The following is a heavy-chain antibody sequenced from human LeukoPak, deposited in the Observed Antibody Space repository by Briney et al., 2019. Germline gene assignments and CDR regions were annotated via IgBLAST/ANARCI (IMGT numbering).Heavy chain of an antibody. V-gene: IGHV4-4*02. CDR3: AREGGFYRPLDY. D-gene: IGHD3-3*01. CDR2: VHLDGRT. Sequence: PSETLSLTCGVSGGSVINTNWWTWVRPPPGKGLEWIGEVHLDGRTNYNPSLESRLTMSVDASENQVSLKLTSVTAADTAVYYYAREGGFYRPLDYSGQGTLVTVSS. CDR1: GGSVINTNW. J-gene: IGHJ4*02.